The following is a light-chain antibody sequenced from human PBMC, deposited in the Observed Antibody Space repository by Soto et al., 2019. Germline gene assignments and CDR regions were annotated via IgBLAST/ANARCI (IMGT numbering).Light chain of an antibody. CDR2: AVS. CDR3: QQANNFPLT. J-gene: IGKJ4*01. CDR1: QGVSSC. V-gene: IGKV1-12*01. Sequence: DIQLTQSPSSVSASVGDRVNITCRASQGVSSCLAWYQQKPGRAPKLLISAVSSLHTGVPSRFSGSGSGTDFTLTISSLQPEDFATYYCQQANNFPLTFGGGTKVEIK.